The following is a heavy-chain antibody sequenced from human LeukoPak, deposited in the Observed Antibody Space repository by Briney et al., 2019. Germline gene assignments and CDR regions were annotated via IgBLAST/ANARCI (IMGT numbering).Heavy chain of an antibody. CDR2: IYYSGST. J-gene: IGHJ4*02. Sequence: SETLSLTCTVSGGSISSSSYYWGWIRQPPGKGLEWIGSIYYSGSTYYNPSLKSRVTISVDTSKNQFSLELSSVTAADTAVYYCARHYTSRDGYNVYFDYWGQGTLVTVSS. D-gene: IGHD5-12*01. CDR1: GGSISSSSYY. CDR3: ARHYTSRDGYNVYFDY. V-gene: IGHV4-39*01.